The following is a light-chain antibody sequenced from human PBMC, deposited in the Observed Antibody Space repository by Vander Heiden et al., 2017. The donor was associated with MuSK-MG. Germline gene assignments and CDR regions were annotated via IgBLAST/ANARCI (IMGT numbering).Light chain of an antibody. Sequence: EIVLTQSPATLSLSPGERATLSCRASLNINNYLAWYQQNPGQAPRLLTYEASKRASGIPARFSGSGSGTGFTLTISSLEPEDFAVYYCQQRNTWPLTFGQGTKVEVK. V-gene: IGKV3-11*01. CDR2: EAS. J-gene: IGKJ1*01. CDR1: LNINNY. CDR3: QQRNTWPLT.